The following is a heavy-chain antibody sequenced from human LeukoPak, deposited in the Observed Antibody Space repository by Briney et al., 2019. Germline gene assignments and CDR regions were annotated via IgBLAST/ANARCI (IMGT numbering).Heavy chain of an antibody. CDR1: GFTFSSYW. D-gene: IGHD3-10*01. CDR3: ARGYGSGSYLDY. CDR2: IKQDGSEK. V-gene: IGHV3-7*04. J-gene: IGHJ4*02. Sequence: GGSLRLSCEASGFTFSSYWMTWVRQAPGKGLEWVANIKQDGSEKYYVDSVKGRFTISRDNSKNTLYLQMNSLRAEDTAVYYCARGYGSGSYLDYWGQGTLVTVSS.